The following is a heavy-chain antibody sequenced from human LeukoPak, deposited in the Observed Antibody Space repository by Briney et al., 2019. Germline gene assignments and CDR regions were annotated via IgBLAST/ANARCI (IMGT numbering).Heavy chain of an antibody. D-gene: IGHD2-15*01. V-gene: IGHV3-21*01. Sequence: GGSLRLSCAASGFTFSSYSMNWVRQAPGKGLEWVSSISSSSSYIYYADSVKGRFTISRDNAKNSLYLQMNSLRAEDTAVYYCARGGLEDAFDIWGQGTMVTVSS. CDR2: ISSSSSYI. CDR1: GFTFSSYS. CDR3: ARGGLEDAFDI. J-gene: IGHJ3*02.